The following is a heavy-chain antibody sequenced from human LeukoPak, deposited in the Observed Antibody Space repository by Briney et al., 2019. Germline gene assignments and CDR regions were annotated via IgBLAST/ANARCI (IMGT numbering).Heavy chain of an antibody. CDR1: GYTLTDYY. V-gene: IGHV1-2*02. D-gene: IGHD1-26*01. J-gene: IGHJ4*02. Sequence: ASVKVSCKPSGYTLTDYYTHWVRQAPGQRLEWMGWIDPRNGGTKYAQKFQGRVTMTRDTSISTAYMELSGLTSDDTAMYYCAKIGVSGSYWDFDSWGQGTLVTVSS. CDR3: AKIGVSGSYWDFDS. CDR2: IDPRNGGT.